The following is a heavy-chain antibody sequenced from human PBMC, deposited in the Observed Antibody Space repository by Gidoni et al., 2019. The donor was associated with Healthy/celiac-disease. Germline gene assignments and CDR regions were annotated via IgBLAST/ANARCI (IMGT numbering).Heavy chain of an antibody. Sequence: CKGSGYSFTSYWIGWVRQMPGKGLEWMGIIYPGDSDTRYSPSFQGQVTISADKSILTAYLQWSSLKASDTAMYYCAGVRFLEQLNWFDPWGQGTLVTVSS. D-gene: IGHD3-3*01. CDR2: IYPGDSDT. V-gene: IGHV5-51*01. CDR1: GYSFTSYW. J-gene: IGHJ5*02. CDR3: AGVRFLEQLNWFDP.